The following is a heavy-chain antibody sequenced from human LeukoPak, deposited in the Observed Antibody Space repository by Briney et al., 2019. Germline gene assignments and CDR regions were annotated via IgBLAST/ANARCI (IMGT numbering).Heavy chain of an antibody. CDR3: ARDSYGSGSYYRIDY. CDR2: ISSSSSYI. V-gene: IGHV3-21*01. Sequence: GGSLRLSCAASGFTFSSYSMNWVRQAPGKGLEWVSSISSSSSYIYYADSVKGRFTISRDNAKNSLYLQMNSLRAEDTAVYYCARDSYGSGSYYRIDYWGQGTLVTVSS. J-gene: IGHJ4*02. CDR1: GFTFSSYS. D-gene: IGHD3-10*01.